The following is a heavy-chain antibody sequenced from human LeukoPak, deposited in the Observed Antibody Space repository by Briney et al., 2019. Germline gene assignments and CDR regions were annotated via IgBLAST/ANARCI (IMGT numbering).Heavy chain of an antibody. Sequence: GGSLRLSCAASGFTFSSYWMSWVRQAPGKGLEWVANIKRDGSEKYYVDSVKGRFTISRDNAKNSLYLQMNSLRAEDTAVYYCARDVLWFGESYYMDVWGKGTTVTVSS. CDR3: ARDVLWFGESYYMDV. CDR2: IKRDGSEK. J-gene: IGHJ6*03. D-gene: IGHD3-10*01. V-gene: IGHV3-7*01. CDR1: GFTFSSYW.